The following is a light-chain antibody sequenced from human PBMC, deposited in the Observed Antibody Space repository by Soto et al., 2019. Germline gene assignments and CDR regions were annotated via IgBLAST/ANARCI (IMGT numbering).Light chain of an antibody. CDR2: EVS. V-gene: IGLV2-23*02. CDR1: SSDVGSYNL. J-gene: IGLJ1*01. CDR3: SSYAGLGTMV. Sequence: ECRSRGPPYPNKNTGTSSDVGSYNLVSWYQQHPGKAPKLMIYEVSKRPSGVSNRFSGSKSGNTASLTISGLQSEDGGGYYTSSYAGLGTMVFGT.